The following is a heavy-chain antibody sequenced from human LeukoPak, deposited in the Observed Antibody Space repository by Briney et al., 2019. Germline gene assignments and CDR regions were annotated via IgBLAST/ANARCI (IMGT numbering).Heavy chain of an antibody. Sequence: GESLKISCQGSGYTFTNYWIGWVREIPGKALEWMGIIYPGDSDTRYSPSFQGQVTISADKSISTAYLQWSSLKASDTAMYYCARPGTRGVLDAFDIWGQGTVVTVSS. J-gene: IGHJ3*02. CDR3: ARPGTRGVLDAFDI. D-gene: IGHD3-10*01. V-gene: IGHV5-51*01. CDR2: IYPGDSDT. CDR1: GYTFTNYW.